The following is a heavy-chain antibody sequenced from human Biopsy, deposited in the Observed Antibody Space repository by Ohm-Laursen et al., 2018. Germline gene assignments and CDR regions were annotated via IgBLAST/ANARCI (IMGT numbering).Heavy chain of an antibody. J-gene: IGHJ5*02. CDR2: MWSDGINK. Sequence: SLRLSCAASGFNLSAFALHWVRQAPGKGLQWVAVMWSDGINKNYADSVKGRFTVSRDNSNNVLYLQMSSLRDEDSAVYYCARDYDTTGHYMILNHWGQGTLVTVSS. V-gene: IGHV3-33*08. CDR1: GFNLSAFA. D-gene: IGHD3-9*01. CDR3: ARDYDTTGHYMILNH.